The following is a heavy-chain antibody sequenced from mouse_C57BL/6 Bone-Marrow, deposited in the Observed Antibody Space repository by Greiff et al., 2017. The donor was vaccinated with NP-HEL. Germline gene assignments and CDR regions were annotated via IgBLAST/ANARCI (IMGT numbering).Heavy chain of an antibody. J-gene: IGHJ2*01. CDR3: ARCYYGSSYAFDY. V-gene: IGHV14-3*01. D-gene: IGHD1-1*01. CDR2: IDPADGNT. Sequence: EVQLQQSVAELVRPGASVKLSCTASGFNITNTYMHWVKQRPEQGLEWIGRIDPADGNTKYTPKFQGKATITADTSSKTADLQLSSLTSEDSAIYYGARCYYGSSYAFDYWGQGTTLTVSS. CDR1: GFNITNTY.